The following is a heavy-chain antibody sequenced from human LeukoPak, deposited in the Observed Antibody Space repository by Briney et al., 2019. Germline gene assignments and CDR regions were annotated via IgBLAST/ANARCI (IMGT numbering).Heavy chain of an antibody. V-gene: IGHV3-21*05. Sequence: PGGSLRLSCAASGFTFSSYAMSWVRQAPGKGLEWVSYISSSSAYTDYADSVKGRFTISRDNAKNSLYLQMNSLRAEDTAVYYCAREGGLRLTTRYFDYWGQGTLVTVSS. J-gene: IGHJ4*02. CDR1: GFTFSSYA. CDR3: AREGGLRLTTRYFDY. D-gene: IGHD4-17*01. CDR2: ISSSSAYT.